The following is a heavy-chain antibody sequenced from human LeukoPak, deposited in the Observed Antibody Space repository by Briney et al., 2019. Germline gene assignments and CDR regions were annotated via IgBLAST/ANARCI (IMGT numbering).Heavy chain of an antibody. D-gene: IGHD2-15*01. J-gene: IGHJ5*02. CDR1: GYTFTGYY. CDR3: ARDSKGVAGKNWFDP. Sequence: GASVKVSCKASGYTFTGYYMHWVRQAPGQGLEWMGWINPNSGGTNYAQKFQGRVTMTRDTSISTAYMGLSRLRSDDTAVYYCARDSKGVAGKNWFDPWGQGTLVTVSS. CDR2: INPNSGGT. V-gene: IGHV1-2*02.